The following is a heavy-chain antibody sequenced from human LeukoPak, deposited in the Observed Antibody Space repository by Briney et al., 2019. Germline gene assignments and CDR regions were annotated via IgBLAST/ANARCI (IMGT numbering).Heavy chain of an antibody. J-gene: IGHJ4*02. Sequence: GGSLRLSCTASEFTVSRNYMLWVRQAPGKGLEWVSLIFSNGDTHYADSVKGRFTISRDTSKNTVSLQMNSLRVEDTAMYYCTRDQMNYWGQGTLVTVS. D-gene: IGHD5-24*01. CDR2: IFSNGDT. CDR3: TRDQMNY. CDR1: EFTVSRNY. V-gene: IGHV3-53*01.